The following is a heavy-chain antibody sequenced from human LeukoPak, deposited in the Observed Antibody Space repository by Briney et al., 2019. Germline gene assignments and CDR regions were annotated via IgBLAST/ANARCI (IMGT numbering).Heavy chain of an antibody. D-gene: IGHD3-10*01. Sequence: PGGSLRLSCAASGFTFSSYGMHWVRQAPGKGLEWVSSISSSSSYIYYADSVKGRFTISRDNAKNSLYLQMNSLRAEDTAVYYCARDNGRGFGELLSIAFDYWGQGTLVTVSS. V-gene: IGHV3-21*01. CDR3: ARDNGRGFGELLSIAFDY. CDR1: GFTFSSYG. J-gene: IGHJ4*02. CDR2: ISSSSSYI.